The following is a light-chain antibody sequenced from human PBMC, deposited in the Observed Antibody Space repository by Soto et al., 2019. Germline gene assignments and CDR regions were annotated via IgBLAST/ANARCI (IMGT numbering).Light chain of an antibody. Sequence: QSALTQPASVSGSPGQSITISFTGTSSDVGSYNLVSWYQQHPGKAPKLMIYEGSKRPSGVSNRFSGSKCGNTASLTISGLHDEDDGDYYCCSYATGSTYVFGTGTKLTVL. CDR2: EGS. CDR3: CSYATGSTYV. CDR1: SSDVGSYNL. J-gene: IGLJ1*01. V-gene: IGLV2-23*01.